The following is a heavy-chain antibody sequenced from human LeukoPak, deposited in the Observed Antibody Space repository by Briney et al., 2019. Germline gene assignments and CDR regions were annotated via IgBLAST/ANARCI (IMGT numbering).Heavy chain of an antibody. CDR3: ARRGISSAGFDY. CDR1: GYTFTGYY. D-gene: IGHD6-25*01. V-gene: IGHV1-2*02. CDR2: INPNSGDT. J-gene: IGHJ4*02. Sequence: ASVKVSCKASGYTFTGYYMHWVRQAPGQGLEWMGWINPNSGDTNYAQKFQGRVTMTRDKSISTAYLQWSSLKASDTAMYYCARRGISSAGFDYWGQGTLVTVSS.